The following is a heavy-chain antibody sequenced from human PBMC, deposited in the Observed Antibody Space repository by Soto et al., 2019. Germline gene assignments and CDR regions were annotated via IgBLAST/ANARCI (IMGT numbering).Heavy chain of an antibody. CDR1: GFTFSSYW. CDR3: ARARQVAATDY. Sequence: GESLKISCAASGFTFSSYWMSWVRQAPGKGLEWVANIKQDGSEKYYVDSVKGRFTISRDNAKNSLYLQMNSLRAEDTAVYYCARARQVAATDYWGQGTLVTVSS. D-gene: IGHD2-15*01. CDR2: IKQDGSEK. J-gene: IGHJ4*02. V-gene: IGHV3-7*05.